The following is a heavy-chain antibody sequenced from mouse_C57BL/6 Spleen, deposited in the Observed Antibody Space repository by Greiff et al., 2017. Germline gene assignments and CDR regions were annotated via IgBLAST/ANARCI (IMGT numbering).Heavy chain of an antibody. CDR3: AGYGSSYWYFDV. CDR2: IHPKSGST. D-gene: IGHD1-1*01. V-gene: IGHV1-64*01. Sequence: QVQLQQPGAELVKPGASVKLSCKASGYTFTSYWMHWVKQRPGQGLEWIGMIHPKSGSTNYNEKFKSKATLTVDKSSSTAYMQLSSLTSEDSAVYYCAGYGSSYWYFDVWGTGTTVTVSS. J-gene: IGHJ1*03. CDR1: GYTFTSYW.